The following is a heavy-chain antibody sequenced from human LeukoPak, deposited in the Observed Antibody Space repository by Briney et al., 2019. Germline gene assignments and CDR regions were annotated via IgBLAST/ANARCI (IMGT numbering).Heavy chain of an antibody. Sequence: GESLKISCKGSGYSFTSYWIGWVCQMPGKGLEWMGIIYPGDSDTRYSPSFQGQVTISADKSISTAYLQWSSLKASDTAMYYCARGYNWNYVHIMSHNWFDPWGQGTLVTVSS. CDR1: GYSFTSYW. CDR3: ARGYNWNYVHIMSHNWFDP. CDR2: IYPGDSDT. V-gene: IGHV5-51*01. D-gene: IGHD1-7*01. J-gene: IGHJ5*02.